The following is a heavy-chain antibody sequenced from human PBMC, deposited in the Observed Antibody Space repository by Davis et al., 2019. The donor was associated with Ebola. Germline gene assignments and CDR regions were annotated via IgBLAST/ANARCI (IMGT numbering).Heavy chain of an antibody. J-gene: IGHJ4*02. CDR1: GYTFTSYG. D-gene: IGHD3-10*01. Sequence: AASVKVSCKASGYTFTSYGISWVRQAPGQGLEWMGWISAYNGNTNYAQKLQGRVTMTTDTSTSTAYMELRSLRSDDTAVYYCARGITMVRSDVWFDYWGQGTLVTVSS. CDR3: ARGITMVRSDVWFDY. V-gene: IGHV1-18*01. CDR2: ISAYNGNT.